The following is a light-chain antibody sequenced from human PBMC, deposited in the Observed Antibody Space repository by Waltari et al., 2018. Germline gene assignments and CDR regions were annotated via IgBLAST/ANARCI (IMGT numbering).Light chain of an antibody. CDR1: SSDAGGYSY. J-gene: IGLJ2*01. CDR2: DVS. Sequence: QPALTQPHPVSGSPRQSVTISCTGPSSDAGGYSYVSWYQQHPGKAPKLMIYDVSKRPSGVPDRFSGSKSGNTASLTISGLQAEDEADYYCCSYAGSYTLVFGGGTKLTVL. CDR3: CSYAGSYTLV. V-gene: IGLV2-11*01.